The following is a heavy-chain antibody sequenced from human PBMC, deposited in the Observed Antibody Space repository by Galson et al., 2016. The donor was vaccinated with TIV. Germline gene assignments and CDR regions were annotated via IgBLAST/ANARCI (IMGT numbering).Heavy chain of an antibody. CDR1: AYTFTGYY. J-gene: IGHJ3*01. Sequence: SAKVSCKASAYTFTGYYIHWMRQSPGQGLEWMGWITPNSGGTNYAQKFQGRVTMTRDTAINTAYMDLSRLRSDDTAVYYCARVMLVTMIIGDNLDPFDFWGQGPMVPVSS. CDR2: ITPNSGGT. CDR3: ARVMLVTMIIGDNLDPFDF. D-gene: IGHD3-22*01. V-gene: IGHV1-2*02.